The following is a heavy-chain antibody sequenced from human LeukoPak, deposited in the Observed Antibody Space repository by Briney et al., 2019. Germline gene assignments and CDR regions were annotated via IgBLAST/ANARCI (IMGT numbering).Heavy chain of an antibody. CDR1: GFTFSSYA. CDR2: ISGSGGST. D-gene: IGHD6-13*01. J-gene: IGHJ5*02. Sequence: PGGSLRLSCAASGFTFSSYAMSWVRQAPGKGLEWVSAISGSGGSTYYADSVKGRFTISRDNSKNTLYLQMNILRAEDTAVYYCAKHVYSSSWTVFVDWFDPWGQGTLVTVSS. V-gene: IGHV3-23*01. CDR3: AKHVYSSSWTVFVDWFDP.